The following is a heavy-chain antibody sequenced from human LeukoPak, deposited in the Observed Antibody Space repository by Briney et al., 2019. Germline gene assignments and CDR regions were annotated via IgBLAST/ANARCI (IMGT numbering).Heavy chain of an antibody. V-gene: IGHV3-33*01. CDR3: ARELLGEGPDAFDV. CDR2: IWHDGATK. J-gene: IGHJ3*01. D-gene: IGHD3-16*01. CDR1: GFIFSNYA. Sequence: GKSLRLSCKTSGFIFSNYAMHWVRQAPGKGLDWVAMIWHDGATKFYADSVKGRFTISRDNSKDTLYLQMHSLRAEDTAVFYCARELLGEGPDAFDVWGQGTIVTVSS.